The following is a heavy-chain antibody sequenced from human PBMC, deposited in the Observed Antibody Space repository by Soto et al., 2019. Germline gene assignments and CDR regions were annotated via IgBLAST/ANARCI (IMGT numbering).Heavy chain of an antibody. D-gene: IGHD6-19*01. J-gene: IGHJ4*02. CDR3: VRAWAGY. V-gene: IGHV3-74*01. CDR1: GFTFSSYW. CDR2: INSDGSAI. Sequence: EVQLVESGGGLVQPGGSLRLSCAASGFTFSSYWMHWIRQAPGKGLVWVSRINSDGSAINYADSVKGRFTVSRDNAKNTLYLQMNRLRADDTAVYYCVRAWAGYWGQGTLGTGSS.